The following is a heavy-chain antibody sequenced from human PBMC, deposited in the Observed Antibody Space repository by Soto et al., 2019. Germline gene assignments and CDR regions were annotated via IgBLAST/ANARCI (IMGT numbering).Heavy chain of an antibody. J-gene: IGHJ3*02. V-gene: IGHV1-18*01. CDR1: GYTFTSYG. CDR2: ISAHNGNT. Sequence: GASVKVSCKASGYTFTSYGITWVRQAPGQGLEWMGWISAHNGNTDYAQKLQGRVIVTRDTSTSTVYMELSSLRSEDTAVYYCARAYCHSDCYLGVFEIWGQGTMATVSS. D-gene: IGHD2-21*02. CDR3: ARAYCHSDCYLGVFEI.